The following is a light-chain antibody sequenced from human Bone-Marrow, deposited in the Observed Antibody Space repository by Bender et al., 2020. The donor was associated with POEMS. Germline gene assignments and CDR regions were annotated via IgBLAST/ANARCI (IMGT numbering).Light chain of an antibody. Sequence: QSDLTQPASVSASPGQSITISCTGTGADVGAYNLVSWYQQHPGKAPKVVTYAVTKRPSGVSNRFSGSKSGNTASLTIFGLQAEDEADYYCCSSAGSSTFAIFGGGTKLTVL. CDR3: CSSAGSSTFAI. CDR2: AVT. J-gene: IGLJ2*01. V-gene: IGLV2-23*02. CDR1: GADVGAYNL.